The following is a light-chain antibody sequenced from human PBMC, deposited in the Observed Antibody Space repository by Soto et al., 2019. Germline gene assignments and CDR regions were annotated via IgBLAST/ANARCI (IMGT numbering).Light chain of an antibody. CDR2: GAS. CDR3: QQLNTYPIT. CDR1: QGISYY. V-gene: IGKV1-9*01. Sequence: IQLTQSPSSLSASVGDRVTITCRASQGISYYLAWYQQKPGKAPKLLIYGASTLEGGFPFTLSGRRSGTDFTLIIRCVQPEDFATYYSQQLNTYPITFGKGTRQQIK. J-gene: IGKJ5*01.